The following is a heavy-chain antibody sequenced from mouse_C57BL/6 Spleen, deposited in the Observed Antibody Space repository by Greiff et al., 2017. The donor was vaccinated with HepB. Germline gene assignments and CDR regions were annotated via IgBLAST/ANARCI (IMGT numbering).Heavy chain of an antibody. CDR3: ARAPPLYCGSSYWYFDV. V-gene: IGHV1-55*01. D-gene: IGHD1-1*01. Sequence: QVQLQQSGAELVKPGASVKMSCKASGYTFTSYWITWVKQRPGQGLEWIGDIYPGSGSTNYNEKFKSKATLTVDTSSSTAYMQLSSLTSEDSAVYYGARAPPLYCGSSYWYFDVWGTGTTVTVSS. CDR1: GYTFTSYW. CDR2: IYPGSGST. J-gene: IGHJ1*03.